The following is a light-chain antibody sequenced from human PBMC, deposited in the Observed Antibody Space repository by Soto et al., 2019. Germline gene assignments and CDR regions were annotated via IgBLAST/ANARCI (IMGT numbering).Light chain of an antibody. V-gene: IGKV1-27*01. CDR1: QGIRNF. CDR2: AAS. CDR3: QKYSSVPV. Sequence: DIQMTQSPTSLSASVGDRVTITCRASQGIRNFVAWYQQKPGKAPKLLIYAASTSQSGVPSRFSGSGSGTDFTLTINSLQPEDVATYSCQKYSSVPVFGPGTKVEIK. J-gene: IGKJ3*01.